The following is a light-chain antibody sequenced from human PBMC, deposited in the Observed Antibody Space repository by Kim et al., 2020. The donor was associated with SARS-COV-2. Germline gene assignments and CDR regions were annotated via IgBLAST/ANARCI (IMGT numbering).Light chain of an antibody. CDR1: NSNIGAGYD. CDR3: QSYDTSLSGWV. V-gene: IGLV1-40*01. Sequence: VPGAPGKRVTISCTGSNSNIGAGYDVHWYQQLPGTAPKLLIYSGVPDRFSGSKSDTSASLAITGLQAEDEADYYCQSYDTSLSGWVFGTGTKVTVL. J-gene: IGLJ1*01.